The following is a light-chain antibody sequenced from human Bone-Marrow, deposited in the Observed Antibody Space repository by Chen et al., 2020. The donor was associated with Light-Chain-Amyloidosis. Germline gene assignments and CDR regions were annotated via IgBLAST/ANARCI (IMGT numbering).Light chain of an antibody. Sequence: QSALTQPASVSGSPGQSITIFCTGTSSDVGGYHYVSWYQQHPAKAPKLLIYDVSNRPSGVSNRFSGSKSGNASTPTISGLQAEDAADYYCSSYTSSSTGIFGSGTKVTVL. CDR2: DVS. CDR1: SSDVGGYHY. CDR3: SSYTSSSTGI. J-gene: IGLJ1*01. V-gene: IGLV2-14*01.